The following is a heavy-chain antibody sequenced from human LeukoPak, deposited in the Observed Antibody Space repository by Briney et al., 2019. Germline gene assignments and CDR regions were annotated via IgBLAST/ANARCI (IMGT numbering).Heavy chain of an antibody. CDR3: AKDIHDFWSGYYGY. V-gene: IGHV3-23*01. CDR2: ISGSGGST. Sequence: GGSPRLSCAASGFTFSSYAMSWVRQAPGKGLEWVSAISGSGGSTYYADSVKGRFTISRDNSKNTLYPQMNSLRAEDTAVYYCAKDIHDFWSGYYGYWGQGTLVTVSS. D-gene: IGHD3-3*01. J-gene: IGHJ4*02. CDR1: GFTFSSYA.